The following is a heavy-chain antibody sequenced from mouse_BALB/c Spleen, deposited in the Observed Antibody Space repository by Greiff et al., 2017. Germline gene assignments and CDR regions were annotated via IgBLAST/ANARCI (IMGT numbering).Heavy chain of an antibody. CDR1: GFSLTSYG. V-gene: IGHV2-9*02. J-gene: IGHJ4*01. Sequence: VKLQESGPGLVAPSQSLSITCTVSGFSLTSYGVHWVRQPPGKGLEWLGVIWAGGSTNYNSALMSRLSISKDNSKSQVFLKMNSLQTDDTAMYYCAREDYGSSYAMDYWGQGTSVTVSS. CDR2: IWAGGST. D-gene: IGHD1-1*01. CDR3: AREDYGSSYAMDY.